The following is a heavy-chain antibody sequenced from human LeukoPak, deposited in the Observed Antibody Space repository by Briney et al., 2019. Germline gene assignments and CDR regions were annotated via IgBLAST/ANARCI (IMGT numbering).Heavy chain of an antibody. Sequence: TGGSLRLSCAASGFTFSSYSMNWVRQAPGKGLEWVSSISSSSSYIYYADSVKGRFTISRDNAKNSLYLQMNRLRAEDTAVYYCARDLEDIVVVVAATHASAFDIWGQGTMVTVSS. J-gene: IGHJ3*02. D-gene: IGHD2-15*01. V-gene: IGHV3-21*01. CDR1: GFTFSSYS. CDR3: ARDLEDIVVVVAATHASAFDI. CDR2: ISSSSSYI.